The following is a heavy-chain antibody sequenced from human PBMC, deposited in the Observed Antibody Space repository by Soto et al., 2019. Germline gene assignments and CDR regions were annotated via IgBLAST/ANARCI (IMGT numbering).Heavy chain of an antibody. D-gene: IGHD4-17*01. CDR2: IYYSGST. V-gene: IGHV4-30-4*01. J-gene: IGHJ4*02. CDR1: GGSISSGDYY. CDR3: ARDLGEALDSYGGNSYGY. Sequence: QVQLQESGPGLVKPSQTLSLTCTVSGGSISSGDYYWSWIRQPPGKGLEWIGYIYYSGSTYYNPSLNSRATISVDTSKTQFSLELSPVTAADTAVYYCARDLGEALDSYGGNSYGYWGQGTLVTVSS.